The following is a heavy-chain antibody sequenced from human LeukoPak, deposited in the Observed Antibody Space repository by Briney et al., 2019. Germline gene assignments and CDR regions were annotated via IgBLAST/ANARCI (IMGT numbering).Heavy chain of an antibody. D-gene: IGHD5-24*01. Sequence: GGSLRLSCAASGFSFSDYGMHWVRQAPGKGLEWVAVIWYDGSIKNYADSVEGRLTISRDNSNNMLYLQMHSLRVEDKAVYYCARDAASDGSHYGMDVWGEGTTVIVSS. J-gene: IGHJ6*04. CDR2: IWYDGSIK. CDR3: ARDAASDGSHYGMDV. V-gene: IGHV3-33*01. CDR1: GFSFSDYG.